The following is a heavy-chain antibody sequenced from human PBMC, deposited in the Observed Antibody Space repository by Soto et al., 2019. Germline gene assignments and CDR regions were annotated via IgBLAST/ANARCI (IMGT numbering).Heavy chain of an antibody. CDR1: GYTFTVYY. V-gene: IGHV1-2*02. CDR2: INPKSGGT. CDR3: ARNLAKGGGSAGFDS. D-gene: IGHD3-16*01. J-gene: IGHJ4*02. Sequence: QVQLVQSGAEVKKPGASVNVSCKASGYTFTVYYMHWVRQAPGQGLEWMGWINPKSGGTMYPQKFQGRVTRTWDTSISTAYRALTRLRSDDTAVYYWARNLAKGGGSAGFDSGGQGPLVTVPS.